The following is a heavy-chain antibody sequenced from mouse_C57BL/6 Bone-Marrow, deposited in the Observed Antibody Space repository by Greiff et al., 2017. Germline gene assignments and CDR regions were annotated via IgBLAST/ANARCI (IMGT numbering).Heavy chain of an antibody. D-gene: IGHD2-3*01. CDR1: GYTFTSYW. CDR3: ARRGGYSWFGD. Sequence: QVQLQQPGAELVKPGASVKLSCKASGYTFTSYWMHWVKQRPGQGLEWIGMIHPNSGSTNYNEKFKSKATLTVDKSSSTAYMQLSSLTSEDSAVYYCARRGGYSWFGDWGQGTLVTVAA. CDR2: IHPNSGST. V-gene: IGHV1-64*01. J-gene: IGHJ3*01.